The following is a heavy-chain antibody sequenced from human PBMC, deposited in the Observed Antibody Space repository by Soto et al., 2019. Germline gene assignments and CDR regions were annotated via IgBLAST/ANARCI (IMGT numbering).Heavy chain of an antibody. D-gene: IGHD3-22*01. V-gene: IGHV3-23*01. CDR2: ISSSGGST. CDR3: AKPNSMILVVPFIDY. J-gene: IGHJ4*02. Sequence: EVQLLESGGGLVQPGGSLRLSCAASGFTFTTYTMTWVRQAPGKGLEWVSAISSSGGSTFYADSVKGRFTVSRDNSNNTLYLQMNSLRAEDTAVYYCAKPNSMILVVPFIDYWGQGTLVTVSS. CDR1: GFTFTTYT.